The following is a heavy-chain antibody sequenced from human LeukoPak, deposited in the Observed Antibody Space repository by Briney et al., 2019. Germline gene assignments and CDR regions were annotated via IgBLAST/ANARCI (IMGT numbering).Heavy chain of an antibody. CDR2: ISYDGSNK. J-gene: IGHJ4*02. CDR3: AKGRWYYFDY. D-gene: IGHD2-15*01. Sequence: GGSLRLSCAASGFTFSSYGMHWVRQAPGKGLEWVAAISYDGSNKYYADSVKGRFTISRDNSKNTLYLQMNSLRAEDTAVYYCAKGRWYYFDYWGQGTLVTVSS. V-gene: IGHV3-30*18. CDR1: GFTFSSYG.